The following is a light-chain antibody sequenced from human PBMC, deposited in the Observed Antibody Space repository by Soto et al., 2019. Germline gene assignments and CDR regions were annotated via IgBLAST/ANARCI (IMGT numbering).Light chain of an antibody. Sequence: EIVMTQSPATLSVSPGERATLSCRASQSVRSNLAWYQQKPGQAPRLLIYGASTRATGIPARFSGSRSGTEFTLTISSLQSEDFAVYYCQQYNNWPGWTFGQGAKVEIK. CDR3: QQYNNWPGWT. J-gene: IGKJ1*01. V-gene: IGKV3-15*01. CDR1: QSVRSN. CDR2: GAS.